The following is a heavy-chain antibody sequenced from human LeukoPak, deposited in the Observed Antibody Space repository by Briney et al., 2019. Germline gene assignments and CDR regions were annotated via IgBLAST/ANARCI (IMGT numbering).Heavy chain of an antibody. CDR1: GGSISSSSYY. J-gene: IGHJ4*02. CDR3: VRPDLIRGFDY. D-gene: IGHD3-3*02. CDR2: IYYSGST. V-gene: IGHV4-39*01. Sequence: SETLSLTCTVSGGSISSSSYYWGWIRQPPGKGLEWIGSIYYSGSTYYNPSLKSRVTISVDTSKNQFSLKLSSVTAADTAVYYCVRPDLIRGFDYWGQGTLVTVSS.